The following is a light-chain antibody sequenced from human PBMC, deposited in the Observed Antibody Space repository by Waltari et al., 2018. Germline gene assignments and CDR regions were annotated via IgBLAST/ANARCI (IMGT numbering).Light chain of an antibody. J-gene: IGLJ2*01. CDR3: SSYTSSTTPHVV. Sequence: QSALTQPASVSGSPGQSITISCTGTSSDVGRYNYVSWYQQHPGKAPKLMIYEVSNRPSGVSNRFSGSKSGNTASLTISGLQAEDEADYYCSSYTSSTTPHVVFGGGTNLTVL. CDR1: SSDVGRYNY. V-gene: IGLV2-14*01. CDR2: EVS.